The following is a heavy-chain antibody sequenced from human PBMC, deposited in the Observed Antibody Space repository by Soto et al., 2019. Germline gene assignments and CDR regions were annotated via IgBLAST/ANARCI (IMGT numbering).Heavy chain of an antibody. V-gene: IGHV4-4*02. D-gene: IGHD5-12*01. CDR1: GDSITNDRW. J-gene: IGHJ4*02. CDR2: IYHSGRT. CDR3: TANGYYSLDY. Sequence: QVQLQESGPGLVKPSGTLSLTCSVSGDSITNDRWWSWVRQSPGKGLDWIGEIYHSGRTNYHPSLKSRVIISVDTSKNNFSLTLSSVTAADTAVYYCTANGYYSLDYWGKGSLVTVSS.